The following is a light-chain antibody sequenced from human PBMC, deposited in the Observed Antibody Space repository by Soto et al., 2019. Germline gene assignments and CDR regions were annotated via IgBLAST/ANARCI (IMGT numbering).Light chain of an antibody. CDR1: NIGSKS. V-gene: IGLV3-21*04. J-gene: IGLJ2*01. Sequence: SYELTQPPSVSVAPGKTARITCGGTNIGSKSVHWYQQKPGQAPVLVSYYDSDRPSGIPERFSGSNSGNTATLTISRVEAGDEADYYCQVWDSSSDHPVFGGGTKLTVL. CDR3: QVWDSSSDHPV. CDR2: YDS.